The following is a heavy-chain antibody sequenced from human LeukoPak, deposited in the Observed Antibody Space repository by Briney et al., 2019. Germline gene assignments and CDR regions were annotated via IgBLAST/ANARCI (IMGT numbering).Heavy chain of an antibody. V-gene: IGHV4-30-4*01. CDR2: IYSRGNT. Sequence: SETLSLTCTVSGGSIISGDYYWSWVRQPPGKGLEWIGYIYSRGNTYYNPSLKSRLTISLETSKNQFSLRLTSVTAADTAVYYCASASYDGGSGWGRFYSWGQGTLVTVSS. CDR3: ASASYDGGSGWGRFYS. CDR1: GGSIISGDYY. D-gene: IGHD6-19*01. J-gene: IGHJ4*02.